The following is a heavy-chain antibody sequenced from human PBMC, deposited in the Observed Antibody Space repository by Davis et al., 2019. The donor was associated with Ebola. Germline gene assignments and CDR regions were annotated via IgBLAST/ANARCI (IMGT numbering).Heavy chain of an antibody. D-gene: IGHD3-3*01. J-gene: IGHJ6*02. V-gene: IGHV4-59*08. Sequence: SETLSLTCTVSGGSISSYYWSWIRQPPGKGLEWIGYIYYSGSTNYNPSLKSRVTISVDTSKNQFSLKLSSVTAADTAVYYCARQAHWSGMDVWGQGTTVTVSS. CDR1: GGSISSYY. CDR2: IYYSGST. CDR3: ARQAHWSGMDV.